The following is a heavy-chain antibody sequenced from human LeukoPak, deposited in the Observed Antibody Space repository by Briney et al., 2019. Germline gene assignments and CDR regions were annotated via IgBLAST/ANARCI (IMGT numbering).Heavy chain of an antibody. CDR2: ISAYNGNT. D-gene: IGHD3-9*01. J-gene: IGHJ4*02. Sequence: ASVKVSCKASGYTFTSYGISWVRQAPGQGLEWMGWISAYNGNTNYAQKLQGRVTMTRDMSISTAYMELSRLRSDDTAVYYRARDQTPVYDILTALYYFDYWGQGTLVTVSS. CDR3: ARDQTPVYDILTALYYFDY. CDR1: GYTFTSYG. V-gene: IGHV1-18*01.